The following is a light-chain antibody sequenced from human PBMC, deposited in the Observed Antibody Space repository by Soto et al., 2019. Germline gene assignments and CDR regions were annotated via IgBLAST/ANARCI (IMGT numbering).Light chain of an antibody. V-gene: IGLV1-40*01. CDR1: SSNIGAGYD. CDR2: GNN. J-gene: IGLJ2*01. CDR3: QSYDSSLSGSGVV. Sequence: QSVLTQPPSVSGAPGQRVTISCTGSSSNIGAGYDVHWYQQLPGTAPKLLIYGNNNRPSGVPDRFSGSKSGTSASLAITGLQAEDEADYYCQSYDSSLSGSGVVFGGGTQLTVL.